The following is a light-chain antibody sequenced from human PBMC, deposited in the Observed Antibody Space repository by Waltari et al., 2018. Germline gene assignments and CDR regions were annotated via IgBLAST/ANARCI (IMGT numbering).Light chain of an antibody. Sequence: QSVLTQPPSVSAAPGQRVTISCSGRRSNLDYNYVSWYRPLPGTAPKLLIYDNDKRPSGIPDRFSGSKSGTSATLGITGLQTGDEADYYCGTWDSSLTAVVFGGGTKLTVL. V-gene: IGLV1-51*01. CDR2: DND. CDR3: GTWDSSLTAVV. CDR1: RSNLDYNY. J-gene: IGLJ2*01.